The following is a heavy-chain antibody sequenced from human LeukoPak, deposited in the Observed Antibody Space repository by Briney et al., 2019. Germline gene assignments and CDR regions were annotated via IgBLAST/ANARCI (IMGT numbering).Heavy chain of an antibody. CDR3: ATDHSSGTPERFDY. D-gene: IGHD1/OR15-1a*01. J-gene: IGHJ4*02. CDR1: GFTFSTYW. Sequence: PGGSLRLSCVTSGFTFSTYWVTWVRQAPGKGLEWVANINQDGSEKYYVDSVKGRFIVSRDNAEHSLYLQMSSLRAEDTAVYYCATDHSSGTPERFDYWGQGTLVTVSS. CDR2: INQDGSEK. V-gene: IGHV3-7*01.